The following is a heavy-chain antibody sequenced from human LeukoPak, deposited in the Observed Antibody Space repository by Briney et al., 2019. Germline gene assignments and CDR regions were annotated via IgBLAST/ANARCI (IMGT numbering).Heavy chain of an antibody. Sequence: PSETLSLTCTVSGGSISSSSYYWGWIRQPPGKGLEWIGSIYYSGSTYYNPSLKSRVTISVDTSKNQFYLKLGSVTAADTAVYYCARDPHYFDYWGQGTLVTVSS. CDR3: ARDPHYFDY. V-gene: IGHV4-39*07. CDR1: GGSISSSSYY. J-gene: IGHJ4*02. CDR2: IYYSGST.